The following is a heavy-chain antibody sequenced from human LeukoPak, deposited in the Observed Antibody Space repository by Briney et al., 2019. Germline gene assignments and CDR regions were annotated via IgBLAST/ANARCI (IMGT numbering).Heavy chain of an antibody. D-gene: IGHD4-23*01. CDR1: GFTFSIYW. J-gene: IGHJ4*02. V-gene: IGHV3-7*01. CDR2: INQDGSNK. CDR3: AKDLGNSGPFDY. Sequence: GGSLRLSCAASGFTFSIYWMSWVRQAPGKGLDGVAKINQDGSNKYYADSVKGRFTISRDNSKNTLYLQMNSLRAEDTAVYYCAKDLGNSGPFDYWGQGTLVTVSS.